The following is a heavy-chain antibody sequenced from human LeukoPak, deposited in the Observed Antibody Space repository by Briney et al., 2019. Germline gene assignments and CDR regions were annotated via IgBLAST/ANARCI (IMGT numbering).Heavy chain of an antibody. CDR1: GFTVSSYG. Sequence: GGSLRLPCAVSGFTVSSYGMTWVRQAPGKGLEWVSAFSATDGSAQYAESVKGRFTISRDNSKNSLYLQMNSLRDEDTAVYYCAKARIAAAGTGAFDVWGQGTMVTVSS. D-gene: IGHD6-13*01. CDR3: AKARIAAAGTGAFDV. J-gene: IGHJ3*01. CDR2: FSATDGSA. V-gene: IGHV3-23*01.